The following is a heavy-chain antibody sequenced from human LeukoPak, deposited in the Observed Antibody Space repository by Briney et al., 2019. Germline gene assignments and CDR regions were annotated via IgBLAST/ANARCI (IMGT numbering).Heavy chain of an antibody. Sequence: PGGSLRLSCAASGFMFNNYWMTWVRQAPGKGLEWVSAISGSGGSTYYADSVKGRFTISRDNSKNTLYLQMNSLRAEDTAVYYCAKDSYYYDSSGYSPSIDCWGQGTLVTVSS. V-gene: IGHV3-23*01. CDR3: AKDSYYYDSSGYSPSIDC. CDR2: ISGSGGST. D-gene: IGHD3-22*01. CDR1: GFMFNNYW. J-gene: IGHJ4*02.